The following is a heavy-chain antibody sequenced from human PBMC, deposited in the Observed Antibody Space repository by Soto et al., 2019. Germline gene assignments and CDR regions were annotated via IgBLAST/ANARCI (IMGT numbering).Heavy chain of an antibody. J-gene: IGHJ4*02. CDR1: GFTFDDYA. CDR2: ISWNSGSI. Sequence: GGSLRLSCAASGFTFDDYAMHWVRQAPGKGLEWVSGISWNSGSIGYADSVKGRFTISRDNAKNSLYLQVNSLRAEDTALYYCAKCTNPGEYGDYVNSLDYWGQGTLVTVSA. CDR3: AKCTNPGEYGDYVNSLDY. D-gene: IGHD4-17*01. V-gene: IGHV3-9*01.